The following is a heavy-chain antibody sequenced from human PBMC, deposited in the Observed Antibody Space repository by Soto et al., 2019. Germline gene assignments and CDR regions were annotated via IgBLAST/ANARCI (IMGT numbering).Heavy chain of an antibody. D-gene: IGHD6-19*01. V-gene: IGHV4-59*01. Sequence: SETLSLTCTVSGGSISSYYWSWIRQPPGKGLEWIGYIYYSGSTNYNPSLKSRVTISVDTSKNQFSLKLSSVTAADTAVYYCARDPSSGWKGGAFDIWGQGTMVTVSS. J-gene: IGHJ3*02. CDR2: IYYSGST. CDR3: ARDPSSGWKGGAFDI. CDR1: GGSISSYY.